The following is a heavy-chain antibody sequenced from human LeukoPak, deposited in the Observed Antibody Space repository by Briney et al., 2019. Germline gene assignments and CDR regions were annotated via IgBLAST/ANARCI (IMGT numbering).Heavy chain of an antibody. V-gene: IGHV4-30-2*01. CDR3: ARVREAYTNPFFDY. D-gene: IGHD4-11*01. CDR2: IYHSGSA. CDR1: GGSFSSDDYY. J-gene: IGHJ4*02. Sequence: SQTLSLTCTVSGGSFSSDDYYWSWIRQPPGKGLEWIGYIYHSGSAYYNPSLKSRVTISVDRSKNQFSLKLSSVTAADTAVFYCARVREAYTNPFFDYWGQGTLVTVSS.